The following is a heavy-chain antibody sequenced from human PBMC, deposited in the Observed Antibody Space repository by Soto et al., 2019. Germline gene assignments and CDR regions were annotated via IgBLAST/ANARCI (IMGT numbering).Heavy chain of an antibody. CDR3: ARSSGWYVWFDP. CDR1: GYTFTSYG. D-gene: IGHD6-13*01. CDR2: ISAYNGNT. V-gene: IGHV1-18*01. Sequence: ASVKVSCKASGYTFTSYGISWVRQAPGQGLEWMGWISAYNGNTNYAQKLQGRVTITRDTSASTAYMELSSLRSEDTAVYYCARSSGWYVWFDPWGQGTLVTVSS. J-gene: IGHJ5*02.